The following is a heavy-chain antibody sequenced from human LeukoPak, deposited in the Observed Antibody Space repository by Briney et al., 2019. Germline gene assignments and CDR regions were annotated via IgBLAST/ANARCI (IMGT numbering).Heavy chain of an antibody. CDR1: GGSISSYY. D-gene: IGHD6-13*01. CDR2: IYYSGST. J-gene: IGHJ4*02. Sequence: SETLSLTCTVSGGSISSYYWSWIRQPPGKGLEWIGYIYYSGSTNYNPSRKSRVTISVDTSKNQFSLKLSSVTAADTAVYYCARVGYSSSWFDYWGQGTLVTVSS. CDR3: ARVGYSSSWFDY. V-gene: IGHV4-59*01.